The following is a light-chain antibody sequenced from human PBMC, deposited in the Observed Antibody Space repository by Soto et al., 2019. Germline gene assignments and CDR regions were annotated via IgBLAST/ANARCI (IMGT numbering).Light chain of an antibody. Sequence: IVLTQSPGTLSLSPGERATLSCRASQSVSSSYLAWYQQKPGQAPRLVIYGGSTRAIGIPARFSGSGSGTDFTLTISRLEPEDFAIYYCQQYGSSQYTFGPGT. CDR1: QSVSSSY. J-gene: IGKJ2*01. V-gene: IGKV3-20*01. CDR2: GGS. CDR3: QQYGSSQYT.